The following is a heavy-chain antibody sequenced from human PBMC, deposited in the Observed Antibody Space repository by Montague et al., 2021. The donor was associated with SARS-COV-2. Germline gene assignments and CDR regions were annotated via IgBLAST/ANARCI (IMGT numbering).Heavy chain of an antibody. V-gene: IGHV4-59*01. D-gene: IGHD5-18*01. Sequence: SETLSLTCTVSAGSISSNYFNWIRQPPGKGLEWIGYIYHCGSTXTXYXXXXKSRVTIPVDTSKSQFTLSLISVTAADTAVYYCARGGGYSSSPFDFWGQGSLVSVSS. J-gene: IGHJ4*02. CDR1: AGSISSNY. CDR3: ARGGGYSSSPFDF. CDR2: IYHCGST.